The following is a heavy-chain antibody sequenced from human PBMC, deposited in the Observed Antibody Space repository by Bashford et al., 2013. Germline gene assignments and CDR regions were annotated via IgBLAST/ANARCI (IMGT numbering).Heavy chain of an antibody. D-gene: IGHD2-2*01. CDR1: GGTFSSYA. J-gene: IGHJ4*02. V-gene: IGHV1-69*13. CDR3: ARDRGYCSSTSCYAYGAFDY. CDR2: IIPIFGTA. Sequence: SVKVSCKASGGTFSSYAISWVRQAPGQGLEWMGGIIPIFGTANYAQKFQGRVTITADESTSTAYMELSSLRSEDTAVYYCARDRGYCSSTSCYAYGAFDYWGQGTLVTVSS.